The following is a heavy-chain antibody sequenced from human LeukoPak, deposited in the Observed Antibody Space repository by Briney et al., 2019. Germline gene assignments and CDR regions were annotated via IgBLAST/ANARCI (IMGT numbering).Heavy chain of an antibody. CDR3: ARDYCTTTRCYPNYFDY. J-gene: IGHJ4*02. D-gene: IGHD2-2*01. CDR1: GGSISSYY. V-gene: IGHV4-59*01. CDR2: IYSSGST. Sequence: SETLSLTCTVSGGSISSYYWSWIRQPPGKGLEWIGYIYSSGSTNYNPSLKSRVTISVDTSKNQFSLKLTSVTAADTAEYYCARDYCTTTRCYPNYFDYWGQGTLVTVSS.